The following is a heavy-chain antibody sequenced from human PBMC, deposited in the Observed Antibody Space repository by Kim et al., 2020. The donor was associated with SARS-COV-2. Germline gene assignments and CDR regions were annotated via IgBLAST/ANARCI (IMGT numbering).Heavy chain of an antibody. D-gene: IGHD3-3*01. CDR2: IIPIFGTA. CDR1: GGTFSSYA. J-gene: IGHJ5*02. CDR3: ARECDLGILDPGWFDP. Sequence: SVKVSCKASGGTFSSYAISWVRQAPGQGLEWMGGIIPIFGTANYAQKFQGRVTITADESTSTAYMELSSLRSEDTAVYYCARECDLGILDPGWFDPWGQGTLVTVSS. V-gene: IGHV1-69*13.